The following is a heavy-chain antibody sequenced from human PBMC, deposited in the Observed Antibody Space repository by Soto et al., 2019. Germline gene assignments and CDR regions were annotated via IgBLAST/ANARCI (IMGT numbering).Heavy chain of an antibody. CDR2: IIPIFGTA. J-gene: IGHJ5*02. V-gene: IGHV1-69*06. Sequence: SVKVSCKASGGTFSSYAISWVRQAPGQGLEWMGGIIPIFGTANYAQKFQGRVTITADKSTSTAYMELSSLRSEDTAVYYCASSPPLYYYDSSGPPGWFDPWGQGTLVTVSS. D-gene: IGHD3-22*01. CDR3: ASSPPLYYYDSSGPPGWFDP. CDR1: GGTFSSYA.